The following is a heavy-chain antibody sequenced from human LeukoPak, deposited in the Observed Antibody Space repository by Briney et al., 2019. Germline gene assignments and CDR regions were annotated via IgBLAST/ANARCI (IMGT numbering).Heavy chain of an antibody. Sequence: SETLSLTCSVSGGSISKSNHYWSWIRQHPGKGLEWIGFASYSGGTYYNPSLMSRITISVDRSHNQSSLRMRDVTAADTAVYFCATAEWEYFYFDSWGQGALVAVSS. CDR3: ATAEWEYFYFDS. D-gene: IGHD1-26*01. V-gene: IGHV4-31*03. CDR2: ASYSGGT. J-gene: IGHJ4*02. CDR1: GGSISKSNHY.